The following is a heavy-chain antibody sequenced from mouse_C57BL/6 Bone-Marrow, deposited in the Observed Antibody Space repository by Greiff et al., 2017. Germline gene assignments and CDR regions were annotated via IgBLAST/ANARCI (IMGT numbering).Heavy chain of an antibody. V-gene: IGHV8-8*01. CDR1: GFSLSTFGMG. J-gene: IGHJ1*03. D-gene: IGHD1-1*01. CDR3: ARIRYYGSYWYFDV. CDR2: IWWDGDK. Sequence: QVQLKESGPGILQPSQTLSLTCSFSGFSLSTFGMGVGWIRQPSGKGLEWLAHIWWDGDKFYNPSLKSRLTITRDTSKNQVFLKIANVETADTATYYCARIRYYGSYWYFDVWGTGTTVTVSS.